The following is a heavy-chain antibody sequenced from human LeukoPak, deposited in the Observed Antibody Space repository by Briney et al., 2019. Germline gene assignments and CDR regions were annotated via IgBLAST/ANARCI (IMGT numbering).Heavy chain of an antibody. Sequence: SETLSLTCTVSGDSVSSGRYYWSWIRQPPGKGLEWIGYIYYSGSTNYNPSLKSRVTISVDTSKNQFSLKLSTVTAADTAVYYCARVPAAAGYYFDYWGQGTLVTVSS. D-gene: IGHD6-13*01. J-gene: IGHJ4*02. CDR1: GDSVSSGRYY. CDR3: ARVPAAAGYYFDY. V-gene: IGHV4-61*01. CDR2: IYYSGST.